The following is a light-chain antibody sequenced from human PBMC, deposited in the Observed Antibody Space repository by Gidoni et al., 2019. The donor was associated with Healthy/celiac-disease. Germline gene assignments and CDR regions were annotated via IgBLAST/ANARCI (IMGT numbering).Light chain of an antibody. CDR2: DAS. CDR1: QSVSSY. CDR3: QQRSNWPT. V-gene: IGKV3-11*01. J-gene: IGKJ3*01. Sequence: IVLSKSPATLSSSPGERDTLSCRASQSVSSYLAWYQQKPGKAPRLLIYDASNMDTGIPARFSGSGSGTDFTLTISSLQPEDFAVYYCQQRSNWPTFGPGTKVEIK.